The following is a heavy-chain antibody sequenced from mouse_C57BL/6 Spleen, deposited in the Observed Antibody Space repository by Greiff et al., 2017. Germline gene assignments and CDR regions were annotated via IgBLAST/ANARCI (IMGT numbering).Heavy chain of an antibody. Sequence: QVQLKQSGPELVRPGVSVTISCKGSGYTFTDYAMNWVKQSHAKSLEWIGVISTNYGDASYNQNFKDKATSTVDKSSSTANMELARLSSADSAVYYCARLYYCGSSHHDYAMDYWGQGTSVTVSS. J-gene: IGHJ4*01. D-gene: IGHD1-1*01. CDR2: ISTNYGDA. CDR1: GYTFTDYA. CDR3: ARLYYCGSSHHDYAMDY. V-gene: IGHV1-67*01.